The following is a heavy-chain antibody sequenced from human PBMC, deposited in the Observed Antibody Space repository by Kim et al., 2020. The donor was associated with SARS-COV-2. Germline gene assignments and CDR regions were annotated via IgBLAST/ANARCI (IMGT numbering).Heavy chain of an antibody. Sequence: GGSLRLSCAASEFTFISYAINWVRQAPGKGLEWVSYISSSSGKIDYADSVKGRFTISRDNAKNSVYLQMNSLRDEDTAVYYCARDRSFGSTLYYYFDYWGQGALVTVSS. CDR3: ARDRSFGSTLYYYFDY. J-gene: IGHJ4*02. CDR2: ISSSSGKI. CDR1: EFTFISYA. D-gene: IGHD6-13*01. V-gene: IGHV3-48*02.